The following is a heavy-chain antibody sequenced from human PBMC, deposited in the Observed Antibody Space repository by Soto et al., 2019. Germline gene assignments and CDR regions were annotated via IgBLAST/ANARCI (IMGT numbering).Heavy chain of an antibody. CDR3: ARDRRYYYDSSGYYPNYGMDV. V-gene: IGHV4-59*01. CDR2: IYYSGST. D-gene: IGHD3-22*01. J-gene: IGHJ6*02. Sequence: SETLSLTCTVSGGSISSYYLSWIRQPPGKGLEWIGYIYYSGSTNYNPSLKSRVTISVDTSKNQFSLKLSSVTAADTAVYYCARDRRYYYDSSGYYPNYGMDVWGQGTTVTVSS. CDR1: GGSISSYY.